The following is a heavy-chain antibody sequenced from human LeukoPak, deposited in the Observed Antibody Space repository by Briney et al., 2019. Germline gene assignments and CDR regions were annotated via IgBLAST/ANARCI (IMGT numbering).Heavy chain of an antibody. J-gene: IGHJ4*02. CDR3: ARGGRGYIDY. CDR2: IWYDGSNK. V-gene: IGHV3-33*01. D-gene: IGHD5-12*01. CDR1: GFTFSSYG. Sequence: AGRSLRLSCAASGFTFSSYGMHWVRQAPGKGLEWVAVIWYDGSNKYYADSVKGRFTISRDNSKNTLYLQMNSLGAEDTAVYYCARGGRGYIDYWGQGTLVTVSS.